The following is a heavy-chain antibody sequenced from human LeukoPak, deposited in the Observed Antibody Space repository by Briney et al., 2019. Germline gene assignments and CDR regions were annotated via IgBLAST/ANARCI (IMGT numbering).Heavy chain of an antibody. CDR2: LSGRGGST. CDR3: AKVRYQLLSNAFDI. V-gene: IGHV3-23*01. D-gene: IGHD2-2*01. J-gene: IGHJ3*02. Sequence: GGSLRLSCAASRFTFSNYAMSWVRQAPGEGLEWVSALSGRGGSTYYADSVKGRFTISRDNSKNTLYLQMNSLRAEDTAVYYCAKVRYQLLSNAFDIWGQGTMVTVSS. CDR1: RFTFSNYA.